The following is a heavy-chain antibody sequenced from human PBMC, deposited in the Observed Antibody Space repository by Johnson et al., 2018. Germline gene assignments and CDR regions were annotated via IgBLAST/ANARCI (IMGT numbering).Heavy chain of an antibody. V-gene: IGHV3-30*18. CDR1: GFTFSSYG. D-gene: IGHD5-18*01. CDR2: ISYDGSNK. J-gene: IGHJ6*02. CDR3: AKNLMTGIQRWGYYYYYGMDV. Sequence: QVQLVQSGGGVVQPGRSLRLSCAASGFTFSSYGMHWVRQAPGKGLEWVAVISYDGSNKYYADSVKGRFTISRDNSKNTLYLQMNSLRAEDTAVYYCAKNLMTGIQRWGYYYYYGMDVWGQGTTVTVSS.